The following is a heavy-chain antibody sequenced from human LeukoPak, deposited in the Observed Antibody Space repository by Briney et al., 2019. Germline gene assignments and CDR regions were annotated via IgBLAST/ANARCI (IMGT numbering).Heavy chain of an antibody. CDR1: GGSFSGYY. CDR2: INHSGST. V-gene: IGHV4-34*01. CDR3: AGSRGYCSGGSCYSGNYYYYGMDV. J-gene: IGHJ6*04. D-gene: IGHD2-15*01. Sequence: PSETLSLTCAVYGGSFSGYYWSWIRQPPGKGLEWIGEINHSGSTNYNPSLKSRVTISVDTSKNQFSLKLSSVTAADTAVYYCAGSRGYCSGGSCYSGNYYYYGMDVWGKGTTVTVSS.